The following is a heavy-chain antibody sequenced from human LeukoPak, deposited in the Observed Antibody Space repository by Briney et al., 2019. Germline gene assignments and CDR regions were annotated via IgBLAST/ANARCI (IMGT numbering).Heavy chain of an antibody. D-gene: IGHD6-19*01. Sequence: PGGSLRLSCVASGFTVRGDYMTWVRQAPGKGLEWVSFVYGGGTTYYEDSVKGRFTISRDNSKNTLYLQMNSLRAEDTAVYYCARDLGSGWNFDYWGQGTLVTVSS. CDR2: VYGGGTT. CDR1: GFTVRGDY. J-gene: IGHJ4*02. V-gene: IGHV3-53*01. CDR3: ARDLGSGWNFDY.